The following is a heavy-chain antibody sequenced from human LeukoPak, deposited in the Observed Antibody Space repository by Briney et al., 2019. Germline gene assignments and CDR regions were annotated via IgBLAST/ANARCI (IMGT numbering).Heavy chain of an antibody. D-gene: IGHD2/OR15-2a*01. CDR2: ISGSGGST. CDR3: AKDPRPHRLYYFDY. V-gene: IGHV3-23*01. Sequence: GGSLRLSCTASGFTLRSFSMNWVRQAPGKGLEWVSAISGSGGSTYYADSVKGRFTISRDNSKNTLYLQMNSLRAEDTAVYYCAKDPRPHRLYYFDYWGQGTLVTVSS. J-gene: IGHJ4*02. CDR1: GFTLRSFS.